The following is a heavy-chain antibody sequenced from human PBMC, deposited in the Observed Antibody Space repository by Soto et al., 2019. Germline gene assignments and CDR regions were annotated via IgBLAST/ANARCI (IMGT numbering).Heavy chain of an antibody. D-gene: IGHD2-15*01. CDR1: VEPMTGGYY. CDR3: ARGWYYFDF. V-gene: IGHV4-38-2*01. Sequence: SETLSLTCDVSVEPMTGGYYWGWIRQSPGKGLEWIGSIYYGGTTYYNPSLRSRLAISIDTSKNQFSLRLSSVTAADTALYYCARGWYYFDFWGQGTTVTVSS. J-gene: IGHJ4*03. CDR2: IYYGGTT.